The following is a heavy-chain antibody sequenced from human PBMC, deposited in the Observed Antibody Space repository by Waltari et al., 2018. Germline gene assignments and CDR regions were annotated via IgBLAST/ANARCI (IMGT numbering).Heavy chain of an antibody. V-gene: IGHV3-9*03. D-gene: IGHD7-27*01. CDR1: GSGFNFDEYA. CDR2: ITWNSGNL. CDR3: AKDRRKMGGLGIGAFDY. J-gene: IGHJ4*02. Sequence: EVQLVESGGGLVQPGGSLRLSCVASGSGFNFDEYAMHWVRQAPGKGLEWVSGITWNSGNLDYLDSVKGRFTIYRDNAKNSLYLQISSLKAEDMALYFCAKDRRKMGGLGIGAFDYWGQGTLVTVSA.